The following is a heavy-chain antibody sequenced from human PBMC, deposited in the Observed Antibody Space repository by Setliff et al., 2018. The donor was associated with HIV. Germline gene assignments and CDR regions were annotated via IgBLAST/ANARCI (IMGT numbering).Heavy chain of an antibody. J-gene: IGHJ4*02. CDR2: ISPTGNT. V-gene: IGHV4-59*03. Sequence: KSSETLSLTCSVSGASISSYYWSWIRQPPGKGLEWIGYISPTGNTNYNPSLKSRVTISTDTSKNQFSLNVRSVTAADTAVYFCAKSSPSIGYITDCWGQGAPVTVSS. CDR1: GASISSYY. CDR3: AKSSPSIGYITDC. D-gene: IGHD5-12*01.